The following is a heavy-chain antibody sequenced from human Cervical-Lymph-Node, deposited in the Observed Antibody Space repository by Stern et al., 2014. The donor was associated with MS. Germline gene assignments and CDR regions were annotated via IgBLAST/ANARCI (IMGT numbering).Heavy chain of an antibody. CDR2: ITWDGGTT. CDR1: GFPFDDYT. CDR3: TKDRSTGTTYVLDM. Sequence: MQLVQSGGVVVLPGGSLRLSCTASGFPFDDYTIYWVRQAPGKGPEWVSLITWDGGTTHYADSVKGRFTISRDNSKTSLYLQMNSVRTEDTALYYCTKDRSTGTTYVLDMWGQGTMVTVSS. V-gene: IGHV3-43*01. D-gene: IGHD1-1*01. J-gene: IGHJ3*02.